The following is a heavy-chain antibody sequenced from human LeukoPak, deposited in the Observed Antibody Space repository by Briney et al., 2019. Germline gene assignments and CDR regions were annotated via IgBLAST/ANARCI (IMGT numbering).Heavy chain of an antibody. V-gene: IGHV3-23*01. CDR3: AKSRGSGYHYAPFDN. D-gene: IGHD3-22*01. CDR2: ISGSAGST. Sequence: HPGRSLRLSCAASGFTFSSYAMHWVRQAPGKGLEWVSGISGSAGSTYNADSVKGRFTISRDNSKDILYLHMNSLRAEDTAVYYCAKSRGSGYHYAPFDNWGQGTLVTVSS. CDR1: GFTFSSYA. J-gene: IGHJ4*02.